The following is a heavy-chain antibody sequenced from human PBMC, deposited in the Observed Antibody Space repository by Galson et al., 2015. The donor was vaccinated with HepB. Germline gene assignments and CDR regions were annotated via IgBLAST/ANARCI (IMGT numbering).Heavy chain of an antibody. Sequence: SVKVSCKASGGTFSSYAISWVRQAPGQGLEWMGGIIPIFGTANYAQKFQGRVTITADESTSTAYMELSSLRSEDTAVYYCAARLGVVVAATLFDYWGQGTLVTVSS. V-gene: IGHV1-69*13. CDR3: AARLGVVVAATLFDY. D-gene: IGHD2-15*01. CDR2: IIPIFGTA. J-gene: IGHJ4*02. CDR1: GGTFSSYA.